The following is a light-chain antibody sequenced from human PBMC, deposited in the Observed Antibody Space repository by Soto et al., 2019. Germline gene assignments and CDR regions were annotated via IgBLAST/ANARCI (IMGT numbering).Light chain of an antibody. CDR1: QDITNS. CDR3: QQYYDLPHT. V-gene: IGKV1-33*01. J-gene: IGKJ1*01. Sequence: IHMTQSPSSLSASVGDRVTISCQASQDITNSLNWYQQRPGKAPKLLIFDASNFETGVPSRFSGSGSGTHFTLTITSLQPEDIATYYCQQYYDLPHTFGQGTKVDIK. CDR2: DAS.